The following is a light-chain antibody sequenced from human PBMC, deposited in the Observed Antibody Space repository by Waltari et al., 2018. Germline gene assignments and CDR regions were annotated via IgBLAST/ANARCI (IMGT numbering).Light chain of an antibody. CDR2: AAS. CDR1: QNIGKY. J-gene: IGKJ1*01. V-gene: IGKV3-20*01. Sequence: VLTQSPGTPSLSPGERATLSCRASQNIGKYLVWYQQRPGQPPRLIMYAASTRATGIPDRFSGSGYGTDFSLTISRLEPEDFAVYYCQNHERLPATFGQGTKVEIK. CDR3: QNHERLPAT.